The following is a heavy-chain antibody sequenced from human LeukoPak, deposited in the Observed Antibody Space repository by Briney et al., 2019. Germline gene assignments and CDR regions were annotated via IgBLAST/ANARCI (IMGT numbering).Heavy chain of an antibody. CDR2: ISSSSSTI. V-gene: IGHV3-48*04. D-gene: IGHD3-22*01. CDR3: ARSFYYYDSDY. CDR1: GFTFSSYS. Sequence: PGGSLRLSCSASGFTFSSYSMNWVRQAPGKGLEWVSYISSSSSTIYYADSVKGRFTISRDNAKNSRYLQMNSLRAEDTAVYYCARSFYYYDSDYWGQGTLVTVSS. J-gene: IGHJ4*02.